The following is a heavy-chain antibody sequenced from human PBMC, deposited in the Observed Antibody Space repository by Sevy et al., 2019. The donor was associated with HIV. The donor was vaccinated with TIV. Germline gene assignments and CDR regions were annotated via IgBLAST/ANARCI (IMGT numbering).Heavy chain of an antibody. D-gene: IGHD1-26*01. CDR1: GGSITSLY. CDR3: AGENAWGRGYS. V-gene: IGHV4-59*08. CDR2: IYYNGHI. J-gene: IGHJ4*02. Sequence: SETLSLTCTVSGGSITSLYWNWIRQPPGKGLEWFANIYYNGHINYNPSPQSGVPLSLDTSKNQFSLRLSSVTAADTAMYYCAGENAWGRGYSWGQGTLVTVSS.